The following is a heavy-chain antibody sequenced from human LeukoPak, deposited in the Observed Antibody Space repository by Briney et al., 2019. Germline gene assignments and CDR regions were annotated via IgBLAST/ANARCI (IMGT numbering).Heavy chain of an antibody. D-gene: IGHD3-16*01. CDR3: VRDEKKRGGDY. CDR2: ISGSGGST. V-gene: IGHV3-23*01. Sequence: PGGSLRLSCAASGFTFSSYAMSWVRQAPGKGLEWVSAISGSGGSTYYADSVKGRFTISRDNAKNSLYLQMNSLRVEDTAIYYCVRDEKKRGGDYWGQGTLVTVSS. CDR1: GFTFSSYA. J-gene: IGHJ4*02.